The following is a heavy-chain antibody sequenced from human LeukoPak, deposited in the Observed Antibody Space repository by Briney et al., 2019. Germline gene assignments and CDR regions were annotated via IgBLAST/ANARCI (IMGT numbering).Heavy chain of an antibody. CDR2: IYTSGST. CDR3: ARVGDQDGYYYYYYMDV. D-gene: IGHD4-17*01. Sequence: SETLSLTCTVSGGSISSSSYYWSWIRQPAGKGLEWIGRIYTSGSTNYNPSLKSRVTMSVDTSKNQFSLKLSSVTAADTAVYYCARVGDQDGYYYYYYMDVWGKGTTVTVSS. J-gene: IGHJ6*03. CDR1: GGSISSSSYY. V-gene: IGHV4-61*02.